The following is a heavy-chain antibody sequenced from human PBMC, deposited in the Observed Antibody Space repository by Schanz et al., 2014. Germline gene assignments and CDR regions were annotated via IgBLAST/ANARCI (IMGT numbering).Heavy chain of an antibody. Sequence: QVQLVESGGGVVQPGRSLRLSCAASGFTFSKYGVHWVRQAPGKGLEWVAVIWYNGSNKYYADSVRGRFTISRDNSKKTLDLQMNNLRAEDTAVYYCAREHPSYFDFWNGSQNAFDYWGQGTLVTVSS. J-gene: IGHJ4*02. CDR1: GFTFSKYG. D-gene: IGHD3-3*01. V-gene: IGHV3-33*01. CDR3: AREHPSYFDFWNGSQNAFDY. CDR2: IWYNGSNK.